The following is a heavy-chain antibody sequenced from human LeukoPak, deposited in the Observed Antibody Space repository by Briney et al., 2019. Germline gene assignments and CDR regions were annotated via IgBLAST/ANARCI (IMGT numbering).Heavy chain of an antibody. V-gene: IGHV1-46*01. Sequence: ASVKVSCKASGYTFTSYYMHWVRQAPGQGLEWMGIINPSGGSTSYAQKFQGRVTMTRDTSTSTVYMELSSLRSEDTAVHYCARGTSDPYYYYYYGMDVWGQGTTVTVSS. CDR3: ARGTSDPYYYYYYGMDV. CDR2: INPSGGST. D-gene: IGHD2-2*01. J-gene: IGHJ6*02. CDR1: GYTFTSYY.